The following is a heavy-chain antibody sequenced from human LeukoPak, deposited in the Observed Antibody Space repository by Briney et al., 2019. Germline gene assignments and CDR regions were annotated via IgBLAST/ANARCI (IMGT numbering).Heavy chain of an antibody. CDR2: ISSSSSYI. J-gene: IGHJ4*02. Sequence: GGSLRLTCAASGFTFSSYSMNWVRQAPGKGLEWVSSISSSSSYIYYADSLKGRFTISRENAKNSLYLQMNSLRAEDTAVYYCARGTMFPYYFDYWGQGTLVTVSS. D-gene: IGHD3-10*02. CDR3: ARGTMFPYYFDY. V-gene: IGHV3-21*01. CDR1: GFTFSSYS.